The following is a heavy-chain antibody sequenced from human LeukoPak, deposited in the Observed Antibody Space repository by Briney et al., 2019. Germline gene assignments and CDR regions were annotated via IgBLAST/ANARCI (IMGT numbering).Heavy chain of an antibody. CDR2: IYSGGST. Sequence: GGSLRLSCAASGFTVSSNYMSWVRQAPGKGLEWVSVIYSGGSTYYADSVKGRFTISRDNSKNTLYLQMNSLRAEDTAVYYCARAEFQLLAGGYDYWGQGTLVTVSS. D-gene: IGHD2-2*01. V-gene: IGHV3-66*02. CDR3: ARAEFQLLAGGYDY. CDR1: GFTVSSNY. J-gene: IGHJ4*02.